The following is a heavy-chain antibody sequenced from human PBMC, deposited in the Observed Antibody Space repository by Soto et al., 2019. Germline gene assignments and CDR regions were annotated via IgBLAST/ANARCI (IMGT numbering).Heavy chain of an antibody. CDR1: GGSFSGYY. Sequence: LSLTCAVYGGSFSGYYWSWIRQPPGKGLEWIGEINHSGSTNYNPSLKSRVTISVDTSKNQFSLKLSSVTAADTAVYYCARASGSYYGYFDYWGQGTLVTVSS. V-gene: IGHV4-34*01. CDR2: INHSGST. D-gene: IGHD1-26*01. CDR3: ARASGSYYGYFDY. J-gene: IGHJ4*02.